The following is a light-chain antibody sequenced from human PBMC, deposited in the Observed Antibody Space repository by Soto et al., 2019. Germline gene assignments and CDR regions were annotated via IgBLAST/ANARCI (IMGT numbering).Light chain of an antibody. CDR3: QQYNNWPPWT. CDR2: DAS. CDR1: QSVDND. Sequence: EVVLTQSPDTLSLSPGDRATLSCRASQSVDNDLAWYQQKPGQPPRLLIYDASTRATGIPARFSGSGSGTEFTLTISSLQSEDFAVYYCQQYNNWPPWTFGQGTKVDI. J-gene: IGKJ1*01. V-gene: IGKV3D-15*01.